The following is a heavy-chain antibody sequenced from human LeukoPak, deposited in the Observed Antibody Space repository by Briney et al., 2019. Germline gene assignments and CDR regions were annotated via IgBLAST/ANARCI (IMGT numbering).Heavy chain of an antibody. CDR3: ARSRRYSAGAFDI. V-gene: IGHV4-30-4*08. CDR2: IYYSGST. Sequence: SQTLSLTCTVSGGSISSGDYYWSWIRQPPGKGLEWIGYIYYSGSTYYNPSLKSRVTISVDTSKNQFSLKLSSVTAADTAVYYCARSRRYSAGAFDIWGQGTLVTASS. D-gene: IGHD6-13*01. CDR1: GGSISSGDYY. J-gene: IGHJ4*02.